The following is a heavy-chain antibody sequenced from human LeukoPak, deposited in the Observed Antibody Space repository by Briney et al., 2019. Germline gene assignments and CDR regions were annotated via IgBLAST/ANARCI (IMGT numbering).Heavy chain of an antibody. CDR2: INTNTGNP. J-gene: IGHJ3*02. D-gene: IGHD6-13*01. Sequence: GASVKVSCKASGYTFTTYAINWVRQAPGQGLEWMGWINTNTGNPAYAQGFTGRFVFSLDTSVSTAYLQISSLKAEDTAVYYCARTVPSSWTLDTFDIWGQGTMVTVSS. V-gene: IGHV7-4-1*02. CDR1: GYTFTTYA. CDR3: ARTVPSSWTLDTFDI.